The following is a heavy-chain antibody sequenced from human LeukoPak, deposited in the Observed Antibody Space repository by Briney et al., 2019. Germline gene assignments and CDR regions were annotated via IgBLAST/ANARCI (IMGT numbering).Heavy chain of an antibody. Sequence: GVSLRLSCAASGFTVSSNYMSWVRQAPGKGLEWVSVIYSGGSTYYADSVKGRFTISRDNSKNTLYLQMNSLRAEDTAVYYCARAAYCGGDCYSYGMDVWGQGTTVTVSS. CDR3: ARAAYCGGDCYSYGMDV. CDR2: IYSGGST. CDR1: GFTVSSNY. V-gene: IGHV3-53*01. D-gene: IGHD2-21*01. J-gene: IGHJ6*02.